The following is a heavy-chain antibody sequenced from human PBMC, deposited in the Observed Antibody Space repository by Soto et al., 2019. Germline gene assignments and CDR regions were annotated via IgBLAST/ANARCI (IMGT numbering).Heavy chain of an antibody. CDR1: GGSFSGYY. CDR3: ARGWDIVVVPAPNWFDP. J-gene: IGHJ5*02. D-gene: IGHD2-2*01. CDR2: INHSGST. V-gene: IGHV4-34*01. Sequence: QVQLQQWGAGLLKPSETLSLTCAVYGGSFSGYYWCWIRQPPRKGLEWIGEINHSGSTNYNPSLKIRVTISVDTSKNQFSLKLSSVAAADTAVYYCARGWDIVVVPAPNWFDPWGQGTLVTVSS.